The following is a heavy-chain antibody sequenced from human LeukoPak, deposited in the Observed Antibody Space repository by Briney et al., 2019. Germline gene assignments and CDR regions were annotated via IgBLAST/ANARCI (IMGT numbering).Heavy chain of an antibody. D-gene: IGHD3-22*01. CDR3: AREWGLESSGYYYAY. J-gene: IGHJ4*02. V-gene: IGHV1-69*13. Sequence: SVKVSCKSSGGTFSRFTISWVRQAPGQGFEWMGGITPIFGTANYAQKFQGRVSITADGSTSTAFMELSSLRSEDTAVYYCAREWGLESSGYYYAYWGQGTLVTVSS. CDR1: GGTFSRFT. CDR2: ITPIFGTA.